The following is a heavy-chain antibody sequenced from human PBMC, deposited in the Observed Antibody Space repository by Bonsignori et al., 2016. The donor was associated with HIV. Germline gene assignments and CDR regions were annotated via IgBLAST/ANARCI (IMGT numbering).Heavy chain of an antibody. Sequence: SLRLSCAASGFTFDDYAMHWVRQAPGKGLEWVSGISWNSGSIGYADSVKGRFTISRDNAKNSLYLQMNSLRAEDTALYYCAKVAVAGDYYYYYMDVWGKGTTVTVSS. D-gene: IGHD6-19*01. CDR2: ISWNSGSI. CDR1: GFTFDDYA. CDR3: AKVAVAGDYYYYYMDV. J-gene: IGHJ6*03. V-gene: IGHV3-9*01.